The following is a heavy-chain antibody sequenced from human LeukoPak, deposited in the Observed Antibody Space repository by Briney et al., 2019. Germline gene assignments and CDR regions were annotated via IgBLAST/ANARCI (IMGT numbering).Heavy chain of an antibody. CDR1: GFSFSSYG. CDR2: IRYDGTNK. J-gene: IGHJ3*02. V-gene: IGHV3-30*02. Sequence: PGGSLRLSCEASGFSFSSYGLHWVRQAPGKGLEWVAFIRYDGTNKYYADSVKGRFTISRDKSKNTLYLQMNSLRAEDTAVYYCAKEGYYYDSSGGAFDIWGQGTMVTVSS. CDR3: AKEGYYYDSSGGAFDI. D-gene: IGHD3-22*01.